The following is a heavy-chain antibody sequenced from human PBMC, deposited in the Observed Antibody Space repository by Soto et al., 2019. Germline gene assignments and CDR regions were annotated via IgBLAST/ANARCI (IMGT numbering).Heavy chain of an antibody. Sequence: SVKVSCKASGGTFSSYAISWVRQAPGQGLEWMGGIIPIFGSANYAQKFQGRVTITADESTSTAYMELSSLRAEDTAVYYCARDDIPGRAVATYGMDVWGQGTTVTVSS. J-gene: IGHJ6*02. CDR2: IIPIFGSA. V-gene: IGHV1-69*13. CDR3: ARDDIPGRAVATYGMDV. CDR1: GGTFSSYA. D-gene: IGHD6-19*01.